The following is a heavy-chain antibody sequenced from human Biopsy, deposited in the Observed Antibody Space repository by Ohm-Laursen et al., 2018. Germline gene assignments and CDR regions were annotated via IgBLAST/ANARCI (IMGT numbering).Heavy chain of an antibody. Sequence: SETLSLTCTVSGASVNTFDFHWAWIRQPPGKGLEWIGYIFYSGTTKYNPSLQRRVRLSLDTANNQFSLTLRSVSAADTATYYCARAYYYGAGSFYSPWMEVWGQGTTVSVS. V-gene: IGHV4-61*08. CDR1: GASVNTFDFH. J-gene: IGHJ6*02. D-gene: IGHD3-10*01. CDR2: IFYSGTT. CDR3: ARAYYYGAGSFYSPWMEV.